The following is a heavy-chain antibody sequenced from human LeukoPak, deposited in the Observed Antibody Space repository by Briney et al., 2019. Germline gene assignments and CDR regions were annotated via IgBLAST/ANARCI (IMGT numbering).Heavy chain of an antibody. CDR1: GGSISSYY. D-gene: IGHD1-1*01. Sequence: SETLSLTCTVSGGSISSYYWSWIRQPPGKGLEWIGYIYYSGSTNYNPSLKSRVTISVDTSKNQFSLKLSSVTAADTAVYYCARDKMEDWNDVENWFDPWGQGTLVTVSS. V-gene: IGHV4-59*01. CDR3: ARDKMEDWNDVENWFDP. CDR2: IYYSGST. J-gene: IGHJ5*02.